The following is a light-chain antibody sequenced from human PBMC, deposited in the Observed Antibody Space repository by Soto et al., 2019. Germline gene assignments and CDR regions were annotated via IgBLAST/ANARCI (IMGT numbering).Light chain of an antibody. V-gene: IGKV1-39*01. Sequence: QITQYPSSLSASVGDRVTITFRASQSISSYLNWYQQKPGKAPKLLIYAASSLQSGVPSRFSGSGSGTDFTLTISSLQPEDFATYHCQQSYSTPITFGQGTRLEI. CDR2: AAS. J-gene: IGKJ5*01. CDR1: QSISSY. CDR3: QQSYSTPIT.